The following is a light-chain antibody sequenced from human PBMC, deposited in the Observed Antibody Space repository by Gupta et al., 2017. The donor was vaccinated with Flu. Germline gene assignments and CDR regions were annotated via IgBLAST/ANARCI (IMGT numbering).Light chain of an antibody. CDR3: SSFTSSVTWV. CDR2: EVT. J-gene: IGLJ3*02. V-gene: IGLV2-14*01. CDR1: SNDVGGYNY. Sequence: SALTQPASVSGSPGQSITISCTGTSNDVGGYNYVSWFQQHPGKAPKLMIYEVTYRPSGVSNRFSGSKSGNTASLTISGLQAEDEADYYCSSFTSSVTWVFGGGTKVTV.